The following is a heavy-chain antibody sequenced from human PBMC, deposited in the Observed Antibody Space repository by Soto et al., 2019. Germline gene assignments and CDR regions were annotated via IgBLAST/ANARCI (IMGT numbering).Heavy chain of an antibody. D-gene: IGHD4-17*01. Sequence: ASVKVSCKSSGYTFTSYAMHCVRQAPGQRLEWMGWINAGNGNTNYAQKLQGRVTMTTDTSTSTAYMELRSLRSDDTAVYYCARGPYGDSMYNWFDPWGQGTLVTVSS. V-gene: IGHV1-3*01. CDR3: ARGPYGDSMYNWFDP. CDR2: INAGNGNT. J-gene: IGHJ5*02. CDR1: GYTFTSYA.